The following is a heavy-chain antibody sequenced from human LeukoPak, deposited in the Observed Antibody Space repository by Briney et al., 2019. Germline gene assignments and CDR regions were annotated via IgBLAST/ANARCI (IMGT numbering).Heavy chain of an antibody. CDR2: ISSSSSYI. CDR3: ARVPRRQQLVPFDY. CDR1: GFTFSSYS. D-gene: IGHD6-13*01. V-gene: IGHV3-21*01. J-gene: IGHJ4*02. Sequence: GGSQRLSCAASGFTFSSYSMNWVRQAPGKGREWVSSISSSSSYIYYADSVKGRFTITRDNAKNSLYLQMNSLRAEDTAVYYCARVPRRQQLVPFDYWGQGTLVTVSS.